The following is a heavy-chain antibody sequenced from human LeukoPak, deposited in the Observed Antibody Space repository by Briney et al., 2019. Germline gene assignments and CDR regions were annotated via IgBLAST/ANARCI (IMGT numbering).Heavy chain of an antibody. CDR2: INHSGST. Sequence: SETLSLTCAVYGGSFSGYYWSWIRQPPGKGLEWIGEINHSGSTNYNPSLKSRVTISADTSKNQFSLKLSSVTAADTAVYYCARGPNYGGNSKDFDYWGQGTLVTVSS. D-gene: IGHD4-23*01. CDR1: GGSFSGYY. V-gene: IGHV4-34*01. J-gene: IGHJ4*02. CDR3: ARGPNYGGNSKDFDY.